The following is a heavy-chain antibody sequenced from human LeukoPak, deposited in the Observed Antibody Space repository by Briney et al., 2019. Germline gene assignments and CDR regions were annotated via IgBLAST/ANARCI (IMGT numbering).Heavy chain of an antibody. V-gene: IGHV4-4*07. D-gene: IGHD3-22*01. CDR1: GGSISSYY. CDR2: ISTSGST. J-gene: IGHJ4*02. Sequence: PSETLSLTCTVSGGSISSYYWSWIRQPAGKGLESIGHISTSGSTNYNPSLKSRVTMSGDTSKNQFSLRLSSVTAADTAVYYCARASYSYDINGWVPFDYWGQGTLVTVSS. CDR3: ARASYSYDINGWVPFDY.